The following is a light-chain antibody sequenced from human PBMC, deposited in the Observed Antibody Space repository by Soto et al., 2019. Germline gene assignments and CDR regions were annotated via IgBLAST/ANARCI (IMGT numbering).Light chain of an antibody. V-gene: IGKV3-11*01. CDR3: QQRSNWPLP. J-gene: IGKJ5*01. Sequence: EIVLTQSPGTLSLSQCERATLSCRASQSISSYLGWYQQKPGQAPRLLIYDASNRATGIPARFSGSGSGTDFTLTISSLEPEDFAVYYCQQRSNWPLPFGQGTRLAIK. CDR2: DAS. CDR1: QSISSY.